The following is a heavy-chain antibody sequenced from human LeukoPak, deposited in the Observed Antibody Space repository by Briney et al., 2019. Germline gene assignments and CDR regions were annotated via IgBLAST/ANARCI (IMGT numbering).Heavy chain of an antibody. Sequence: ASVKVSCKASGGTFSSYAISWVRQAPGQGLEWMGGIIPIFDTANYAQKFQGRVTITADESTSTAYMELSSLRSEDTAVYYCARARYLGYCSSTSCYYYYGMDVWGQGTTVTVSS. CDR1: GGTFSSYA. D-gene: IGHD2-2*01. V-gene: IGHV1-69*13. CDR2: IIPIFDTA. J-gene: IGHJ6*02. CDR3: ARARYLGYCSSTSCYYYYGMDV.